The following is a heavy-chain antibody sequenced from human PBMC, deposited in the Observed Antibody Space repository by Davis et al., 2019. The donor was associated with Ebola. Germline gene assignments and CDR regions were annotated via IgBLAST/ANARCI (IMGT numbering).Heavy chain of an antibody. CDR2: INPNSGGT. V-gene: IGHV1-2*02. Sequence: ASVKVSCKASGYTFTGYYMHWVRQAPGQGLEWMGWINPNSGGTNYAQKFQGRVTMTRDTSISTAYMELSRLRSDDTAVYYCARDGGIQDSSGYYHYYYGMDVWGQGTTVTVSS. CDR1: GYTFTGYY. D-gene: IGHD3-22*01. CDR3: ARDGGIQDSSGYYHYYYGMDV. J-gene: IGHJ6*02.